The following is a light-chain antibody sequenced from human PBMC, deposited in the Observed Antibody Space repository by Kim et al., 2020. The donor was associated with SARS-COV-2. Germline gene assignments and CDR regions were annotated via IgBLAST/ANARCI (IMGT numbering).Light chain of an antibody. Sequence: SSELTQDPAVSVALGQTVRSTCQGDSLRSYYATWYQQKPGQAPLLGIYGKNNRTSGNPDRCSGSSPGNTAALTMTGTQAGGEGGYYCKSEDSNDNVVLGG. V-gene: IGLV3-19*01. CDR1: SLRSYY. J-gene: IGLJ2*01. CDR3: KSEDSNDNVV. CDR2: GKN.